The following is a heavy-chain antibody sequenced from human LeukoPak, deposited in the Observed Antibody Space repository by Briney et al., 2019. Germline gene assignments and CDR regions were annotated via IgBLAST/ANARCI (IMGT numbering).Heavy chain of an antibody. CDR3: ARVQAAHDTFDI. CDR2: IIPIFDTA. CDR1: GGTFSSYA. V-gene: IGHV1-69*06. Sequence: ASVKVSCKASGGTFSSYAITWVRQAPGQGLEWMGGIIPIFDTANYAQKFQGRVTITADKSTSTAYMELSSLRSEDTAVYYCARVQAAHDTFDIWGQGTMVTVSS. J-gene: IGHJ3*02.